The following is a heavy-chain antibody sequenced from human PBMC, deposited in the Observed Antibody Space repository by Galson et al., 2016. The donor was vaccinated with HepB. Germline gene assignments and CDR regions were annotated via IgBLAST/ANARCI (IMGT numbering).Heavy chain of an antibody. CDR2: ISGSGGIT. J-gene: IGHJ4*02. CDR3: ARDSFDSSGSYLYYFDH. D-gene: IGHD3-22*01. V-gene: IGHV3-23*01. Sequence: SLRLSCAASGFTLSSYAMSWVRQAPGKGLEWVSVISGSGGITYSADSVKGRFTISRDNSKNTVYLQMSSLRAEDTAVYYCARDSFDSSGSYLYYFDHWGQGSQVTVSS. CDR1: GFTLSSYA.